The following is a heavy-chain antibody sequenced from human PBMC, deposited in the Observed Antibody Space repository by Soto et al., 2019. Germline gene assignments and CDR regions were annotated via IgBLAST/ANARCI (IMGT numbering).Heavy chain of an antibody. D-gene: IGHD3-10*01. CDR2: IYYSGST. V-gene: IGHV4-30-4*01. J-gene: IGHJ5*02. CDR1: GGSISSGDYY. CDR3: ARTVWFVGTNWLDP. Sequence: QVQLQESGPGLVKPSQTLSLTCTVSGGSISSGDYYWSWIRQPPGKGLEWIGYIYYSGSTYYNPSLKSRGTISVDTIKNQIPLKLSSVTAADTAVYYCARTVWFVGTNWLDPWGQGTLVTFSS.